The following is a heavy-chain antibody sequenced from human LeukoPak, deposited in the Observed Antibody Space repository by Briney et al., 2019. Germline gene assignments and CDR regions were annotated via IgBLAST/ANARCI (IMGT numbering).Heavy chain of an antibody. Sequence: GGSLRLSCAASGSTFSSYVMSWVRQAPGKGLEWVSGISGSAGSTYYADSVKGRFTISRDNSKNTLYLQMNSLRAEDTAIYYCAKEASDYYGSGSHHFDYWGQGTLVTVSS. CDR1: GSTFSSYV. CDR3: AKEASDYYGSGSHHFDY. CDR2: ISGSAGST. J-gene: IGHJ4*02. D-gene: IGHD3-10*01. V-gene: IGHV3-23*01.